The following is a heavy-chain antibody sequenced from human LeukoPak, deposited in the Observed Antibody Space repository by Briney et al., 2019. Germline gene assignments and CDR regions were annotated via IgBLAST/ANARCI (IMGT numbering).Heavy chain of an antibody. CDR2: ISGSGGST. J-gene: IGHJ5*02. V-gene: IGHV3-23*01. D-gene: IGHD4-17*01. CDR3: AKDPSTVTTNRDWFDP. Sequence: PGGSLRLSCAASGFTFSSYAMSWVRQAPGKGLEWVSAISGSGGSTYYADSVKGRFTISRDNSKNTLYLQMNSLRAEDTAVYYCAKDPSTVTTNRDWFDPWGQGTLVTVS. CDR1: GFTFSSYA.